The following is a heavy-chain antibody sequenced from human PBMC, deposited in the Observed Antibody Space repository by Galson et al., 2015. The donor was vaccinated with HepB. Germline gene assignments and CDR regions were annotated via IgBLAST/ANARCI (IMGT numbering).Heavy chain of an antibody. CDR1: GGSISSYY. V-gene: IGHV4-59*01. J-gene: IGHJ4*02. D-gene: IGHD3-22*01. CDR3: ARHYYDSSGYEGGVDY. CDR2: IYYSGST. Sequence: ETLSLTCTVSGGSISSYYWRWIRQPPGKGLEWIGYIYYSGSTNYNPSLKSRVTISVDTSKNQFSLKLSSVTAADTAVYYCARHYYDSSGYEGGVDYWGQGTLVTVSS.